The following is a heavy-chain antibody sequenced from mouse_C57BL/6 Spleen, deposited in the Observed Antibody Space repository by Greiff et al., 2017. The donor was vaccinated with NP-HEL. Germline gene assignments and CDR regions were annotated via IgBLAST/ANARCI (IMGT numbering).Heavy chain of an antibody. V-gene: IGHV1-15*01. D-gene: IGHD1-1*01. CDR3: TRKPGGSSQYYFDY. J-gene: IGHJ2*01. CDR2: IDPETGGT. Sequence: QVQLQQSGAELVRPGASVTLSCKASGYTFTDYEMHWVKQTPVHGLEWIGAIDPETGGTAYNQKFKGKAILTADKSSSTAYMELRSLTSEDSAVYYCTRKPGGSSQYYFDYWGQGTTLTVSS. CDR1: GYTFTDYE.